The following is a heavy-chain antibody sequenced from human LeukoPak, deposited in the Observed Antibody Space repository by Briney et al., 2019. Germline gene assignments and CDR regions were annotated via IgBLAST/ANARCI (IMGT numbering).Heavy chain of an antibody. CDR2: IIPIFGTA. D-gene: IGHD6-6*01. V-gene: IGHV1-69*01. CDR3: ATSSIAAPYYYYGMDV. J-gene: IGHJ6*02. Sequence: SVKVSCKASGGTFSSYAISWVRQAPGQGLEWMGGIIPIFGTANYAQRFQGRVTITADESTSTAYMELSSLRSEDTAVYYCATSSIAAPYYYYGMDVWGQGTTVTVSS. CDR1: GGTFSSYA.